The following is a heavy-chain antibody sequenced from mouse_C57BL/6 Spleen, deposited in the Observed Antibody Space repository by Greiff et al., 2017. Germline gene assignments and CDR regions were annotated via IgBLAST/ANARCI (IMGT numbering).Heavy chain of an antibody. J-gene: IGHJ4*01. Sequence: QVQLQQPGAELVKPGASGYTFTSYWMHWVKQRPGQGLEWIGRIHPSDIDPTSNQKFKGKATLTVDKSSSTAYMQLSSLTSEDSAVYYCAVYYYGSSYGDYAMDYWGQGTSVTVSS. CDR2: IHPSDIDP. D-gene: IGHD1-1*01. CDR3: AVYYYGSSYGDYAMDY. CDR1: GYTFTSYW. V-gene: IGHV1-74*01.